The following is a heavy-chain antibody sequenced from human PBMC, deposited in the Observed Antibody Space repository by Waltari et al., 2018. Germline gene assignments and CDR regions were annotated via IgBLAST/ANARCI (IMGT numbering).Heavy chain of an antibody. CDR2: ISSDDGDT. Sequence: EVQLLDSGGALVQPGGSLRLSCEASGFLFSTYAMTWVRQAPGKGFEGFSTISSDDGDTYYADSVKGRFTISRDNSKNTLSLQMSSLRADDTAVYYCAKTQFFGSLDAFDFWGQGTMVTVSS. CDR1: GFLFSTYA. D-gene: IGHD1-26*01. V-gene: IGHV3-23*01. CDR3: AKTQFFGSLDAFDF. J-gene: IGHJ3*01.